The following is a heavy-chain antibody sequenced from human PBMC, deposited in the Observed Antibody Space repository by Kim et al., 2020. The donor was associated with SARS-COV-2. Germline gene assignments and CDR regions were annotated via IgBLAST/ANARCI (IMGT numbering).Heavy chain of an antibody. CDR2: ISSSSSYI. V-gene: IGHV3-21*01. CDR3: ARDHDDSSGYYYARYYYFDS. D-gene: IGHD3-22*01. J-gene: IGHJ4*01. Sequence: GGSLRLSCAASGFTFSSYSMNWVRQAPGKGLEWVSSISSSSSYIYYADSVKGRFTISRDNAKNSLYLQMNSLRAEDTAVYYCARDHDDSSGYYYARYYYFDSWGPGALGPVSP. CDR1: GFTFSSYS.